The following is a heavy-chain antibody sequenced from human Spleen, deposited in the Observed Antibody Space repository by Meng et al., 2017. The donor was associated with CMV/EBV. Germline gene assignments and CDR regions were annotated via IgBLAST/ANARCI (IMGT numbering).Heavy chain of an antibody. J-gene: IGHJ3*02. Sequence: SETLSLTCTVSGGFFTGYYWSWIRQPPGKGLEWIGEINHSGSTNYNPSLKSRVTISVDTSKNQFSLKLSSVTAADTAVYYCARGRVVPAAILSGAFDIWGQGTMVTVSS. D-gene: IGHD2-2*02. V-gene: IGHV4-34*01. CDR1: GGFFTGYY. CDR2: INHSGST. CDR3: ARGRVVPAAILSGAFDI.